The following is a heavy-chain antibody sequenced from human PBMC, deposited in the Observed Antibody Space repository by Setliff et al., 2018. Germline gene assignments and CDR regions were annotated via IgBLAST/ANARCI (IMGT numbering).Heavy chain of an antibody. Sequence: ASVTVSCKASGYTFTSYGISWVRQAPGQGLEWMGWISTYNGDTDYEQKLKDRLTMTTDTPTSTVYMELRSLRADDTAVYYWVRRVDSSSSGYEHYYMDAWGKGTTVTVSS. CDR1: GYTFTSYG. D-gene: IGHD6-6*01. CDR2: ISTYNGDT. CDR3: VRRVDSSSSGYEHYYMDA. J-gene: IGHJ6*03. V-gene: IGHV1-18*01.